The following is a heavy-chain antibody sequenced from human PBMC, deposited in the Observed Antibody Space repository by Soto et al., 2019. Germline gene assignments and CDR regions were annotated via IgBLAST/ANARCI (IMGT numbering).Heavy chain of an antibody. CDR3: ARGTYSSSWYVGY. D-gene: IGHD6-13*01. Sequence: PSETLSLTCTVSGDSIISYYWSWTRQPPGKGLEWIGYIYYSGSTNYDPSLKSRVTISVDTSKNQFSLKLSSVTAADTAVYYCARGTYSSSWYVGYWGQGTLVTV. V-gene: IGHV4-59*01. CDR1: GDSIISYY. J-gene: IGHJ4*02. CDR2: IYYSGST.